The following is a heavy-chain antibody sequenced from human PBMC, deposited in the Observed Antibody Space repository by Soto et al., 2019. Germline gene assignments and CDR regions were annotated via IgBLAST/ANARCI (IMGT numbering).Heavy chain of an antibody. V-gene: IGHV3-23*01. CDR2: IGGSGRTT. CDR1: AFTFNNYA. J-gene: IGHJ4*02. D-gene: IGHD3-22*01. Sequence: GGSLRLSCAASAFTFNNYAMSWVRQAPGKGLEWVSGIGGSGRTTYYADSVKGRFTISRDNSKNTLYLQMNSLRAEDTAVYYCAKDITMIVVVSGFDYWGQGTLVTVSS. CDR3: AKDITMIVVVSGFDY.